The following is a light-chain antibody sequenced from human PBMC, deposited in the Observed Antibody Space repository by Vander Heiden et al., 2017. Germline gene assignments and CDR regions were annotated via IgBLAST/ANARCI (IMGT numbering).Light chain of an antibody. CDR2: KVS. V-gene: IGKV1-5*03. Sequence: DDKMHPPPSTLSASVGDRVIITCRASQSVRSWVAWYQQKPGKAPNLLIYKVSNLESGVPSRFSGSGSETEFTLTISSLQPDDFATYYCQHYDSYSWTFGQGTKVEIK. J-gene: IGKJ1*01. CDR1: QSVRSW. CDR3: QHYDSYSWT.